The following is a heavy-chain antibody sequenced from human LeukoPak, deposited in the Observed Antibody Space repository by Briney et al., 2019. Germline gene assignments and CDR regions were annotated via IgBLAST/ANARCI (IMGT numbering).Heavy chain of an antibody. V-gene: IGHV4-59*01. CDR2: ISDSGST. Sequence: MPSETLSLTCTVSGGSINGYYWTWIRQPPGKGLEWIGYISDSGSTNYSPSLKSRVTMSVDSFNTEFSLRLSSVTAADTAVYYCARVFRGAVTSNWFDPWGQGTLVTVSS. CDR3: ARVFRGAVTSNWFDP. D-gene: IGHD4-17*01. CDR1: GGSINGYY. J-gene: IGHJ5*02.